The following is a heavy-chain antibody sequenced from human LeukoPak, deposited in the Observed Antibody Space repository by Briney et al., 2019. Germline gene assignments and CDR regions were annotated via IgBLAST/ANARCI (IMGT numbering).Heavy chain of an antibody. J-gene: IGHJ4*02. D-gene: IGHD3-3*01. CDR1: GFTFSSYW. CDR2: INQDGSEQ. Sequence: PGGSLRLSCAASGFTFSSYWTSWVRQAPGKGLEWVAIINQDGSEQYYVDSVKGRFTISRDNAKNSLYLQMNSPSAEDTAVYYCALRRNFCFDYWGQGTLVTVSS. CDR3: ALRRNFCFDY. V-gene: IGHV3-7*01.